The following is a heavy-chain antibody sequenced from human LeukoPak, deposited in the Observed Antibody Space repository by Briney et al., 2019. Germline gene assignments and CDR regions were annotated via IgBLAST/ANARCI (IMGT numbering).Heavy chain of an antibody. J-gene: IGHJ4*02. CDR1: GYTFTSYD. D-gene: IGHD3-3*01. V-gene: IGHV1-8*01. Sequence: ASVKVSCKASGYTFTSYDINWVRQATGQGLEWMGWMNPNSGNTGYAQKFQGRVTMTRNTSISTAYMELSSLRSEDTAVYYCARDRRSQHYDFWSGYYGYWGQGTLVTVSS. CDR3: ARDRRSQHYDFWSGYYGY. CDR2: MNPNSGNT.